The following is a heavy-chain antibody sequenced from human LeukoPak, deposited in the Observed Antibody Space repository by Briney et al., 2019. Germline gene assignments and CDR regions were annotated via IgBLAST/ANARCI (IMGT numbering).Heavy chain of an antibody. V-gene: IGHV3-33*01. CDR2: IWYDGSNK. J-gene: IGHJ4*02. Sequence: PGRSLRLSCAASGFTFSSYGMHWVRQAPGKGLEWVAVIWYDGSNKYYADSVKGRFTISRDNSKNTLYLQMNSLRAEDTAVYYCAVQLTSGWPTPFDYWGQGTLVTVSS. CDR1: GFTFSSYG. CDR3: AVQLTSGWPTPFDY. D-gene: IGHD6-19*01.